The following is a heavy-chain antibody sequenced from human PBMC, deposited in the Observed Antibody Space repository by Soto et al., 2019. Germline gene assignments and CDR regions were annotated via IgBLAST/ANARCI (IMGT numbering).Heavy chain of an antibody. Sequence: PGGSLRLSCAASGFTFSSYEMNWVRQAPGKGLEWVSYISSSGSTIYYADSVKGRFTISRDNAKNSLYLQMNSLRAEDTAVYYCARDRDYDILIPRLDWFDPWGQGTLVTVSS. CDR2: ISSSGSTI. D-gene: IGHD3-9*01. CDR3: ARDRDYDILIPRLDWFDP. J-gene: IGHJ5*02. CDR1: GFTFSSYE. V-gene: IGHV3-48*03.